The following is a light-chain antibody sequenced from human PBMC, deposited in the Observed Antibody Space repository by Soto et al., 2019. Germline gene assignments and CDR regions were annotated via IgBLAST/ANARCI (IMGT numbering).Light chain of an antibody. CDR1: TGAVTSGYY. CDR3: LLYYGGAVV. J-gene: IGLJ2*01. V-gene: IGLV7-43*01. Sequence: QAVVTQEPSLTVSPGGTVTLTCASSTGAVTSGYYPNWFQQKPGQAPRPLIYSTSNKHSWTPARFSGSLLGGKAALTLSGVQPEDEAEYYCLLYYGGAVVFGGGPQLTVL. CDR2: STS.